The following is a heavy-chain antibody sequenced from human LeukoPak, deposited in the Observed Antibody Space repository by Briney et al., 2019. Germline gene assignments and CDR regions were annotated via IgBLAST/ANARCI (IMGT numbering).Heavy chain of an antibody. CDR1: GGSISSYY. CDR3: AGHHPRNTVDF. D-gene: IGHD2/OR15-2a*01. J-gene: IGHJ4*02. CDR2: ISDIGSI. Sequence: SETLSLTCTVTGGSISSYYWSWIRQPPGKGLEWIAYISDIGSINYNPSLKSRVTISLDTSKNQFSLKLSSVTAADTAVYYCAGHHPRNTVDFWGQGTLVTVSS. V-gene: IGHV4-59*08.